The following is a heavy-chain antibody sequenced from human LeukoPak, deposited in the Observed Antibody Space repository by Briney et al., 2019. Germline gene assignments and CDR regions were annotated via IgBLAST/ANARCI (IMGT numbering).Heavy chain of an antibody. CDR1: GFTFSSYS. V-gene: IGHV3-21*01. CDR3: ARDKYNWNYNSPSAPFDS. CDR2: ISSSSSYI. Sequence: AGGSLRLSCAASGFTFSSYSMNWVRQAPGKGLEWVSSISSSSSYIYYADSVKGRFTISRDNAKNSLYLQMNSLRAEDTAVYYCARDKYNWNYNSPSAPFDSWGQGTLVTVSS. D-gene: IGHD1-7*01. J-gene: IGHJ4*02.